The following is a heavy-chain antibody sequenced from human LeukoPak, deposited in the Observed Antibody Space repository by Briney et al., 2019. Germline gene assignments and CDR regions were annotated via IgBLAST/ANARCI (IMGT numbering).Heavy chain of an antibody. V-gene: IGHV4-34*01. CDR3: SRIQLWPLHYFDY. CDR1: GGSFSDYY. J-gene: IGHJ4*02. CDR2: INHSGDT. D-gene: IGHD5-18*01. Sequence: SETPSLTCAVYGGSFSDYYWSWIRQPPGKGLEWIGEINHSGDTKYNPSLKSRVTISVDTSKNQFSLKVSSVTAADTAVYYCSRIQLWPLHYFDYWGQGTLVTVSS.